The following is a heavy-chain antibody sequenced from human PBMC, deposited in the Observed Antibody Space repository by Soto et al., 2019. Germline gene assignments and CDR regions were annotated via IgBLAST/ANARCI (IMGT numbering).Heavy chain of an antibody. CDR1: GGSISSSSYY. J-gene: IGHJ6*02. CDR3: ARRGNSWSGYYYYYGMDV. Sequence: SETLSLSCTVSGGSISSSSYYWGWIRQPPGKGLEWIGSIYYSGSTYYNPSLKSRVTISVDTSKNQFSLKLSSVTAADTAVYYCARRGNSWSGYYYYYGMDVWGQGTTVTVSS. D-gene: IGHD6-13*01. CDR2: IYYSGST. V-gene: IGHV4-39*01.